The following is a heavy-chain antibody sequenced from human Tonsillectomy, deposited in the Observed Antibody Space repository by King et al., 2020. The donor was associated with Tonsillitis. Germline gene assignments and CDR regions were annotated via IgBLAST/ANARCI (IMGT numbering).Heavy chain of an antibody. D-gene: IGHD5-12*01. CDR2: IIPILGIA. CDR1: GGTFSSYF. CDR3: ASEATMEAAGAFDI. J-gene: IGHJ3*02. Sequence: QVQLVQSGAEVKKPGSSAKVSCKASGGTFSSYFLSWVRQAPGQGLEWMGRIIPILGIANYAQKFQGRVTINAETSTTTAYMELSSLRFEDTAVYYCASEATMEAAGAFDIWGRGTMVTVSS. V-gene: IGHV1-69*04.